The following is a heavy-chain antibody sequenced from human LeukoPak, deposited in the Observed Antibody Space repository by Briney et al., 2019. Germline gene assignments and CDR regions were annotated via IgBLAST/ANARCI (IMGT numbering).Heavy chain of an antibody. CDR3: ARGTLYYFDY. CDR1: GYTFTSYG. D-gene: IGHD2/OR15-2a*01. CDR2: INPNSGGT. V-gene: IGHV1-2*02. Sequence: ASVKVSCKASGYTFTSYGISWVRQAPGQGLEWMGWINPNSGGTNYAQKFQGRVTMTRDTSISTAYMELSRLRSDDTAVCYCARGTLYYFDYWGQGTLVTVSS. J-gene: IGHJ4*02.